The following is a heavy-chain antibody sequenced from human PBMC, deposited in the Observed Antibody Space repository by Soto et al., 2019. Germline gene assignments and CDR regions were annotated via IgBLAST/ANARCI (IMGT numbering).Heavy chain of an antibody. CDR3: AREGGDIAAAGASYYYYYGMDV. J-gene: IGHJ6*02. CDR2: ISSSGSTI. D-gene: IGHD6-13*01. Sequence: GGSLRLSCAASGFTFSSYEMSWVRQAPGKGLEWVSYISSSGSTIYYADSVKGRFTISRDNAKNSLYLQMNSLRAEDTAVYYCAREGGDIAAAGASYYYYYGMDVWGQGTTVTVSS. CDR1: GFTFSSYE. V-gene: IGHV3-48*03.